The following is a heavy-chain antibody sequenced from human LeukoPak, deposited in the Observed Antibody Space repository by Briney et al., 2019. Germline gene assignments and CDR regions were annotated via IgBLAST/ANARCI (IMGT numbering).Heavy chain of an antibody. Sequence: GGSLRLSCAASGFTFSSYWMTWVRQAPGKGLEWVASINQDGSAKYYVDSVKGRFTISRDNAKNSLYLQMNSLRAEDTAVYYCARLDSGYSYKGPRDYWGQGTLVTVSS. D-gene: IGHD5-18*01. J-gene: IGHJ4*02. CDR1: GFTFSSYW. CDR3: ARLDSGYSYKGPRDY. V-gene: IGHV3-7*02. CDR2: INQDGSAK.